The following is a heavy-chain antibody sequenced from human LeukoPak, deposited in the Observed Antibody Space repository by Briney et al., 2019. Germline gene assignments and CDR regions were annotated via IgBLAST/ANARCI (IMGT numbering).Heavy chain of an antibody. V-gene: IGHV3-30*02. J-gene: IGHJ4*02. CDR2: IRYDGSNE. Sequence: PGGSLRLSCAASGFTFSSYGMHWVRQAPGKGLEWVAFIRYDGSNEYYADSVKGRFTISRDNSKNTLYLQMNSLRAEDTAVYYCAKDLGYYDFWSGYYTVDVDYWGQGTLVTVSS. CDR1: GFTFSSYG. D-gene: IGHD3-3*01. CDR3: AKDLGYYDFWSGYYTVDVDY.